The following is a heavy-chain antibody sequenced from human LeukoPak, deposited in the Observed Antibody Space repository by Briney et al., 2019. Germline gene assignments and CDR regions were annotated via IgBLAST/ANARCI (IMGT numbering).Heavy chain of an antibody. CDR2: INSEGSTI. CDR3: ARISSDSISYYDH. CDR1: GITFSTYW. J-gene: IGHJ4*02. D-gene: IGHD3-22*01. Sequence: PGGSLRLSCAGSGITFSTYWMHWVRQAPGKGLVWVSRINSEGSTISYADSVKGRFTISRDNAENTLFLQMNSLRAEDTAVYYCARISSDSISYYDHWGQGTLVTVSS. V-gene: IGHV3-74*01.